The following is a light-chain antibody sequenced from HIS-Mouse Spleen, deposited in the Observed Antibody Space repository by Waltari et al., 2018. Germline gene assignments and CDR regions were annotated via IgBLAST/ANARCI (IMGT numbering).Light chain of an antibody. CDR3: CSYAGSSTWV. J-gene: IGLJ3*02. V-gene: IGLV2-23*01. CDR1: SSDVGCYNL. Sequence: QSALTQPASVSGSPRQSITISCTGTSSDVGCYNLVSWYQQHPGKAPKLMIYEGSKRPSGGSNRFSGYKAGNTASLTISGLQAEDEADYYCCSYAGSSTWVFGGGTKLTVL. CDR2: EGS.